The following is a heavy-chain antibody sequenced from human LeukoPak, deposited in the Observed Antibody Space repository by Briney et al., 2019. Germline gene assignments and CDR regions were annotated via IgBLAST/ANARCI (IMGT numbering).Heavy chain of an antibody. V-gene: IGHV3-30*18. Sequence: GGSLRLSCAASGFTFSNYGIHWVRQAPGKGLEWVAVISSDGSSKYFADSVRGRFTISRDSSKNTLYLQMNSLRAEDTAMYYCAKAYYYDRTGAFDIWGQGTMVTVSS. D-gene: IGHD3-22*01. J-gene: IGHJ3*02. CDR3: AKAYYYDRTGAFDI. CDR2: ISSDGSSK. CDR1: GFTFSNYG.